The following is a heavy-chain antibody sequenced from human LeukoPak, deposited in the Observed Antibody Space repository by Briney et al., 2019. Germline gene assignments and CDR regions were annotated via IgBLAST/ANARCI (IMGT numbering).Heavy chain of an antibody. CDR1: GYSISSGYY. CDR2: IYHSGST. V-gene: IGHV4-38-2*01. CDR3: ARHYKPRWVTESGGSGNWFDP. Sequence: PSETLSLTCAVSGYSISSGYYWGWIRQPPGKGLEWLGGIYHSGSTNYNPSLKSRVTISVDTSKNQFSLKLSSVPAADTAVYYCARHYKPRWVTESGGSGNWFDPWRQGTLVTVSS. D-gene: IGHD2-15*01. J-gene: IGHJ5*02.